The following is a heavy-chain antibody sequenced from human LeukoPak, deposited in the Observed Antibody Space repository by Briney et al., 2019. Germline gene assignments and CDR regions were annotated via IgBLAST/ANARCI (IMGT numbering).Heavy chain of an antibody. D-gene: IGHD1-26*01. V-gene: IGHV4-59*12. CDR1: GGSISSYY. J-gene: IGHJ4*02. Sequence: SETLSLTCTVSGGSISSYYWSWIRQSPGKGLEWIGYIYYSGITYYNPSLTSRVTISVDTSKNQFSLRLTSVTAADTAVYYRARELRGAPTPGAYWGQGTRVTVSS. CDR3: ARELRGAPTPGAY. CDR2: IYYSGIT.